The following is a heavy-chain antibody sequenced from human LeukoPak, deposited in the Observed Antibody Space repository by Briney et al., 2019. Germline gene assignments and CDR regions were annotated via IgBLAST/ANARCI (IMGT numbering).Heavy chain of an antibody. V-gene: IGHV1-46*01. Sequence: ASVKVSCKASGYTFTSYYMHWVRQAPGQGLEWMGIINPSGGSTNYAQKFQGRVTITADESTSTAYMELSSLRSEDTAVYYCARVYCSSTSCYSYFQHWGQGTLVTVSS. CDR2: INPSGGST. CDR3: ARVYCSSTSCYSYFQH. CDR1: GYTFTSYY. J-gene: IGHJ1*01. D-gene: IGHD2-2*01.